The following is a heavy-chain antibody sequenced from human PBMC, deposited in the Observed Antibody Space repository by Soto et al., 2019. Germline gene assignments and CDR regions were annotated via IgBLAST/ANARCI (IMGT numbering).Heavy chain of an antibody. J-gene: IGHJ5*02. CDR2: IYYSGST. D-gene: IGHD2-15*01. Sequence: QVQLQESGPGLVKPSQTLSLTCTVSGGSISSGDYYWSWIRQPPGKGLEWIGYIYYSGSTYYNPSLKSRVTISVDTSKNQFSLKLSSVTAADTAVYYCARGVGVVAAIVWFDPWGQGTLVTVSS. CDR3: ARGVGVVAAIVWFDP. CDR1: GGSISSGDYY. V-gene: IGHV4-30-4*01.